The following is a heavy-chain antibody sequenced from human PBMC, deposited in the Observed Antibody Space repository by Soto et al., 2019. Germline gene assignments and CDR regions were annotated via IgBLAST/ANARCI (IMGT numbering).Heavy chain of an antibody. Sequence: GGSLRLSCAASGFSFAGYALAWVRLAPGKGLEWVASISGGGGSTYYTDSVKGRFSISRDNSNRVVYLQMGSLTAGDTAVYYCAKTETFNGYYNAFDYWGQGTRVTVSS. CDR3: AKTETFNGYYNAFDY. J-gene: IGHJ4*02. D-gene: IGHD3-9*01. CDR1: GFSFAGYA. CDR2: ISGGGGST. V-gene: IGHV3-23*01.